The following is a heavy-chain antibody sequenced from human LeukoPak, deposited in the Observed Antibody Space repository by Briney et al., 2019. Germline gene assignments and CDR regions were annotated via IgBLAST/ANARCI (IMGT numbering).Heavy chain of an antibody. V-gene: IGHV4-38-2*02. CDR2: IYHSGST. Sequence: SETLSLTCTVSHYSISSNYYWGWIRQPPGKGLEWIGSIYHSGSTYYNPSLKSRVTISVDTSKNQLSLKLTSVTAADTAVYYCARSSGYMSYWGQGTLVTVSS. CDR1: HYSISSNYY. CDR3: ARSSGYMSY. D-gene: IGHD3-22*01. J-gene: IGHJ4*02.